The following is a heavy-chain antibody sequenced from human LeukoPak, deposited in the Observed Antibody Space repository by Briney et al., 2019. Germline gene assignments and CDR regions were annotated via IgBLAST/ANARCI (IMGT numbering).Heavy chain of an antibody. D-gene: IGHD3-9*01. CDR1: GGSFSGYY. V-gene: IGHV4-34*01. CDR2: IYYSGST. CDR3: ARDYDILTGYPDAFDI. Sequence: PSETLSLTCAVYGGSFSGYYWSWIRQPPGKGLEWIGSIYYSGSTYYNPSLKSRVTISVDTSKNQFSLKLSSVTAADTAVYYCARDYDILTGYPDAFDIWGQGTMVTVSS. J-gene: IGHJ3*02.